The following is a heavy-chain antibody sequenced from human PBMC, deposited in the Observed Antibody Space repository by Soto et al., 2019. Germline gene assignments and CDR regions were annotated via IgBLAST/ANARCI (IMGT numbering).Heavy chain of an antibody. Sequence: QITLMESGPPLVKPTQTLTLTCTFSGFSLSTSRVGVAWIRQPPGKALEWLTLIYWDDDKRYSPSLKSRLTITKDTSKNQVVLTMTNMDPVDTATYYCAHLGGGYFAYWGQGTLVSVSS. CDR1: GFSLSTSRVG. D-gene: IGHD3-16*01. CDR2: IYWDDDK. J-gene: IGHJ4*02. CDR3: AHLGGGYFAY. V-gene: IGHV2-5*02.